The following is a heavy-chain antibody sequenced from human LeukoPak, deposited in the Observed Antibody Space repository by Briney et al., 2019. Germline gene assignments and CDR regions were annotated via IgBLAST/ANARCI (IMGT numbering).Heavy chain of an antibody. V-gene: IGHV1-8*03. Sequence: ASVKVSCKATGYTFISYDINWVRQVTGQGLEWMGWMNPNSGNTGYAQKFQGRVTITRNTSISTAFMELSSLRSEDTAVYYCARRAVGNSYYYSMDVWGKGTTVTVSS. CDR1: GYTFISYD. CDR3: ARRAVGNSYYYSMDV. CDR2: MNPNSGNT. D-gene: IGHD6-19*01. J-gene: IGHJ6*03.